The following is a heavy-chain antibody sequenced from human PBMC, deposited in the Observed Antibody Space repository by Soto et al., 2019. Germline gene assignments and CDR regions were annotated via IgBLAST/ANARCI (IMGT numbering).Heavy chain of an antibody. CDR2: IYYSGST. Sequence: SETLSLTCTVSGGSISSYYWSWIRQPPGKGLEWIGYIYYSGSTNYNPSLKSRVTVSVDTSKNQFSLKLSSVTAADTAVYYCARHPSDFWFDPWGQGTLVTASS. J-gene: IGHJ5*02. CDR3: ARHPSDFWFDP. CDR1: GGSISSYY. D-gene: IGHD2-21*02. V-gene: IGHV4-59*08.